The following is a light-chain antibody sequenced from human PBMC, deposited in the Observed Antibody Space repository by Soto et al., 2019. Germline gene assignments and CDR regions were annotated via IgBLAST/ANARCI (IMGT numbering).Light chain of an antibody. V-gene: IGKV4-1*01. CDR3: HQYYRSPYT. J-gene: IGKJ2*01. Sequence: DIVMTQSPDSLSLSLGERATINCKSSQGVLDSSKNKNYFAWYQQKPGQSPKFLIYWASTRELGVPSRFSCSGSGADLTLTISSLQAYDVAVYFCHQYYRSPYTFGQGTKLEI. CDR1: QGVLDSSKNKNY. CDR2: WAS.